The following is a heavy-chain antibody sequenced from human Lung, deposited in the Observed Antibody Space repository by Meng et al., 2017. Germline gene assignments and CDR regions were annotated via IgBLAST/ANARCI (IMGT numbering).Heavy chain of an antibody. Sequence: EAQRVESGGGVVKPGGSLRLSCAASGFTFSSYSMTWVRQAPGKGLEWVSSISSSSAYADSVKGRFTISRDNAKNSLYLQMNSLRAEDTAVYYCARGRVVVAATPSDYWGQGTLVTVSS. J-gene: IGHJ4*02. CDR3: ARGRVVVAATPSDY. CDR1: GFTFSSYS. V-gene: IGHV3-21*01. CDR2: ISSSSA. D-gene: IGHD2-15*01.